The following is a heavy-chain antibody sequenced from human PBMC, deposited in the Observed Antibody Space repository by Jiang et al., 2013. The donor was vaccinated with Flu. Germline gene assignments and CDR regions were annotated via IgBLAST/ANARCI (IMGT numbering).Heavy chain of an antibody. J-gene: IGHJ6*02. V-gene: IGHV4-39*07. CDR2: FYYSGGT. CDR1: GGSISSSTYY. Sequence: SLTCTVSGGSISSSTYYWGWIRQPPGKGLEWIGNFYYSGGTYYNPSLKSRVTTSVDTSKNQFSLKLSSVTAADTAVYYCAKDAPGWYYDILTGYSYGMDVWGQGTTVTVSS. D-gene: IGHD3-9*01. CDR3: AKDAPGWYYDILTGYSYGMDV.